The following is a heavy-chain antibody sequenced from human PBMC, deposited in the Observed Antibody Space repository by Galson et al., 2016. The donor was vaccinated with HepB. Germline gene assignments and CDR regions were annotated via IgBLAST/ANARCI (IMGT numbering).Heavy chain of an antibody. J-gene: IGHJ4*02. CDR1: GFTFSSYS. V-gene: IGHV3-48*04. D-gene: IGHD1-1*01. Sequence: SLRLSCAASGFTFSSYSMNWVRQAPGKGLEWVSYISVYRTIYYAASVKGRFTIFSDNDRDSLYLQMNTLRADDTAVYYCSRSVEGHFDYWGQGILVTVSS. CDR2: ISVYRTI. CDR3: SRSVEGHFDY.